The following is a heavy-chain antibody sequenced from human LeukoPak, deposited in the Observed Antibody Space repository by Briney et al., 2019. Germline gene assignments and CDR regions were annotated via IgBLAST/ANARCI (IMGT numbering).Heavy chain of an antibody. CDR2: ISGSGAGT. CDR1: GFTFSSFA. J-gene: IGHJ4*02. D-gene: IGHD4/OR15-4a*01. V-gene: IGHV3-23*01. Sequence: GGSLRLSCAASGFTFSSFAMSWVRQAPGKGLDWVSSISGSGAGTYYADSVKGRFTISRDNSKNTLYLQMNSLRAEDTAVYYCAKGLSNLFDYWGQGALVTVSS. CDR3: AKGLSNLFDY.